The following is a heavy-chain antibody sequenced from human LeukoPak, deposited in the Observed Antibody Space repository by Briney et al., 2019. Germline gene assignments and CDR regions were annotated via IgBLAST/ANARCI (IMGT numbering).Heavy chain of an antibody. Sequence: ASVKVSCKASGGTFSSYAISWVRQAPGQGLEWMGWISAYNGNTNYAQKLQGRVTMTTDTYTSTAYMELRSLRSDDTAVYYYARNKITIFGVVINPFDYWGQGTLVTVSS. V-gene: IGHV1-18*01. D-gene: IGHD3-3*01. J-gene: IGHJ4*02. CDR3: ARNKITIFGVVINPFDY. CDR1: GGTFSSYA. CDR2: ISAYNGNT.